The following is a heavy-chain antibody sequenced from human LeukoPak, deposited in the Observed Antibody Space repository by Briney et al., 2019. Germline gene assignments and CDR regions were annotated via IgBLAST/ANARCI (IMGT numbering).Heavy chain of an antibody. CDR1: GFTFSSYE. CDR2: ISSSGSTI. V-gene: IGHV3-48*03. CDR3: AKNRWGSVATPDS. J-gene: IGHJ4*02. D-gene: IGHD5-12*01. Sequence: GGSLRVSCAASGFTFSSYEMNWVRQAPWKGLEWVSYISSSGSTIYYADSVKGRFTISRDNSKNTVYLQMNSLAIEDTAIYYCAKNRWGSVATPDSWGQGTVVTVSS.